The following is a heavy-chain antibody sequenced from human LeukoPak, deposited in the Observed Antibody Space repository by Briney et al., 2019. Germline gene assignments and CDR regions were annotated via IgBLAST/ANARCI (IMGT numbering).Heavy chain of an antibody. J-gene: IGHJ6*03. CDR2: MSPNSDNR. Sequence: ASVKVSCKASGYTFTSYDINWVRQATGQGLEWMGWMSPNSDNRGYEQNFQGRVTMTMDTSISTAYMELSSLRSEDTAVYYCAAGQVYCSSTSCYKGYYYYYMDVWGKGTTVTVSS. CDR1: GYTFTSYD. V-gene: IGHV1-8*01. D-gene: IGHD2-2*02. CDR3: AAGQVYCSSTSCYKGYYYYYMDV.